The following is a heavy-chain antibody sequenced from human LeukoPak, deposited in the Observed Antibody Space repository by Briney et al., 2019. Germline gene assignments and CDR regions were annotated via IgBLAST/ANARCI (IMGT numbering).Heavy chain of an antibody. D-gene: IGHD3-3*01. J-gene: IGHJ4*02. V-gene: IGHV3-7*01. CDR2: IKQDGSEK. CDR3: AREEGLRFLEWLSPSWYFDY. Sequence: GGSLRLSCVVSGFTFSDYYMSWVRQAPGKGLEWVANIKQDGSEKYYVDSVKGRFTISRDNAKNSLYLQMNSLRAEDTAVYYCAREEGLRFLEWLSPSWYFDYWGQGTLVTVSS. CDR1: GFTFSDYY.